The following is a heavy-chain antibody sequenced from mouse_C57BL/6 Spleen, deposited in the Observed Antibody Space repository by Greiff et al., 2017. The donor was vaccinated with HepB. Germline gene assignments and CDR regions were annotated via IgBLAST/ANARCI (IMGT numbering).Heavy chain of an antibody. CDR3: ASYWYYFDY. J-gene: IGHJ2*01. CDR1: GYSITSGYY. V-gene: IGHV3-6*01. Sequence: DVKLVESGPGLVKPSQSLSLTCSVTGYSITSGYYWNWIRQFPGNKLEWMGYISYDGSNNYNPSLKNRISITRDTSKNQFFLKLNSVTTEVTATYYCASYWYYFDYWGQGTTLTVSS. CDR2: ISYDGSN. D-gene: IGHD1-1*01.